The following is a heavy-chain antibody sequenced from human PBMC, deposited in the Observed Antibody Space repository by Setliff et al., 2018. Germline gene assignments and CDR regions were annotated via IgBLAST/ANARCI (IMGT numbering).Heavy chain of an antibody. V-gene: IGHV3-72*01. CDR3: ISLWLGYYGLDV. CDR1: GFTLSDYS. Sequence: GGSLRLSCATSGFTLSDYSMDWVRQAPGKGLEWVGRTRNKVSGYITEYAASVKGRFTISRDDSKNSVFLQMNSLKTEDTAVYYCISLWLGYYGLDVWGQGTTVTVSS. D-gene: IGHD5-18*01. CDR2: TRNKVSGYIT. J-gene: IGHJ6*02.